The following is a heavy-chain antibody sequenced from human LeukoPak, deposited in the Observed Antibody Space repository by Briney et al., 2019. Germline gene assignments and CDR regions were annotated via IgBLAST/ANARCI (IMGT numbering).Heavy chain of an antibody. Sequence: GSLRLSCAESGFTFIPYAMTWVRQAPGKGLGWVSGISGSGDRTYYAGAGKVQFPHSKDNARSTLYLQMTSRRAEDTAVYCCAKELHASVNYAFDYWGQGTLVTVSS. CDR1: GFTFIPYA. V-gene: IGHV3-23*01. CDR2: ISGSGDRT. D-gene: IGHD3-10*01. J-gene: IGHJ4*02. CDR3: AKELHASVNYAFDY.